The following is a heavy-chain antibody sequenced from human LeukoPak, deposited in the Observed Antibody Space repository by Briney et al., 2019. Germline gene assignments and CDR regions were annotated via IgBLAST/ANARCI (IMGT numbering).Heavy chain of an antibody. V-gene: IGHV3-7*01. J-gene: IGHJ4*02. CDR2: IKVDGSEK. D-gene: IGHD3-22*01. CDR1: GFTFSSHW. CDR3: ARRAYVDSSGFDY. Sequence: GGSLRLSCAASGFTFSSHWMTWVRQAPGRGLEWVANIKVDGSEKYYVDSVKGRFTISRGNAKNSLYLQMNSLRAEDTAVYYCARRAYVDSSGFDYWGQGTLVTVSS.